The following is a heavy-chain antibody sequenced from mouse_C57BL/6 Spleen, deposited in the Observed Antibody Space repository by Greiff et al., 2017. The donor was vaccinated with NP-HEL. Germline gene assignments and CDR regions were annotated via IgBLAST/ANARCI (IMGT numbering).Heavy chain of an antibody. CDR3: ARTKPFAY. Sequence: QVQLKQSGAELARPGASVKLSCKASGYTFTSYGISWVKQRTGQGLEWIGEIYPRSGNTYYNEKFKGKATLTADKSSSTAYMELRSLTSEDSAVYFCARTKPFAYWGQGTLVTVSA. V-gene: IGHV1-81*01. CDR1: GYTFTSYG. CDR2: IYPRSGNT. J-gene: IGHJ3*01.